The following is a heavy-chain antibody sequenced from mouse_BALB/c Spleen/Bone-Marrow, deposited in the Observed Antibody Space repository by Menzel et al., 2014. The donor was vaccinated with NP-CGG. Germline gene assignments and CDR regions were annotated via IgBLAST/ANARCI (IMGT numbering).Heavy chain of an antibody. CDR1: GYTFTRYW. D-gene: IGHD2-10*01. CDR2: IDPSNSET. Sequence: QVQLQQSGPELVRPGASVKTSCKASGYTFTRYWMHWVKQRPGQGLEWIGMIDPSNSETRLNQKFKDKATLNIDKYSNTTYMQRSSLTSKDYTVYYCARATCYDNRYYVMDYWGQGTSVTVSS. J-gene: IGHJ4*01. CDR3: ARATCYDNRYYVMDY. V-gene: IGHV1S127*01.